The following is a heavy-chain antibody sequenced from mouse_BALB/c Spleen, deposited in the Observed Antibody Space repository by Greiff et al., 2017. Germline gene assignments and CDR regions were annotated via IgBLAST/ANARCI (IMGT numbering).Heavy chain of an antibody. CDR1: GFSLSTSGMG. Sequence: QVQLKQSGPGLLKPSQTLSLTCSFSGFSLSTSGMGVVWLRQPSGKGLEWLAHIWWDDAKYYNPFLKSQLTISKDTSRNQVFLKINSVDTADTATYYCARIYGNYGYYYAMDYGGRGTSVTVSS. CDR3: ARIYGNYGYYYAMDY. J-gene: IGHJ4*01. V-gene: IGHV8-8*01. CDR2: IWWDDAK. D-gene: IGHD2-1*01.